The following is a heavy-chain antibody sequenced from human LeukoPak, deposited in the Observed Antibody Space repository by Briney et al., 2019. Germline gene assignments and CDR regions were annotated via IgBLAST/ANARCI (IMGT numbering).Heavy chain of an antibody. CDR2: IIPIFGTA. J-gene: IGHJ5*02. CDR3: ARDGPICSSTSCYGWFDP. Sequence: ASVKVSCKASGGTFSSYAISWVRQAPGQGLEWMGGIIPIFGTANYAQKFQGRVTMTRDTSTSTVYMELSSLRSEDTAVYYCARDGPICSSTSCYGWFDPWGQGTLVTVSS. CDR1: GGTFSSYA. V-gene: IGHV1-69*05. D-gene: IGHD2-2*01.